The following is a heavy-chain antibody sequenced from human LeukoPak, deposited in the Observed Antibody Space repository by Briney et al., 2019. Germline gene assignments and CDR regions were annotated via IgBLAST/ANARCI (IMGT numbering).Heavy chain of an antibody. Sequence: SETPSLTCAVYGGSFSGYYWSWIRQPPGKGLEWIGEINHSGSTNYNPSLKSRVTISVDTSKNQFSLKLSSVTAADTAVYHCARGLREWDWSGYYYYYYMDVWGKGTTVTVSS. D-gene: IGHD3-3*01. CDR1: GGSFSGYY. CDR3: ARGLREWDWSGYYYYYYMDV. V-gene: IGHV4-34*01. CDR2: INHSGST. J-gene: IGHJ6*03.